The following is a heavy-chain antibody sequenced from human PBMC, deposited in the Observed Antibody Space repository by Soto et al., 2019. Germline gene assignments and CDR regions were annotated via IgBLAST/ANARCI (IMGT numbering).Heavy chain of an antibody. CDR1: GFVFSSYS. D-gene: IGHD2-15*01. CDR3: SRDRADGSGTSCYPTWFDP. J-gene: IGHJ5*02. Sequence: GGSLRLSCAASGFVFSSYSMNWLRPAPGTGLEWVSYISRTSSIIYYADSVKGRFTISRDNAKNALHLQMNSLRDEDTAVYYCSRDRADGSGTSCYPTWFDPWCQGALVTVSS. CDR2: ISRTSSII. V-gene: IGHV3-48*02.